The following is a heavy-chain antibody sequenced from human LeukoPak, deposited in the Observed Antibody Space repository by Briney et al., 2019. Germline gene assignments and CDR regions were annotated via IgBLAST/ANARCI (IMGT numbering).Heavy chain of an antibody. D-gene: IGHD3-22*01. V-gene: IGHV4-34*01. J-gene: IGHJ4*02. CDR3: ARAPDYYDSSGPTQSDY. CDR2: INHSGST. Sequence: SETLSLTCAVYGGSFSGYYWSWIRQPPGKGLEWIGEINHSGSTNYNPSLKSRVTISVDTSKNQFSLKLSFVTAADTAVYYCARAPDYYDSSGPTQSDYWGQGTLVTVSS. CDR1: GGSFSGYY.